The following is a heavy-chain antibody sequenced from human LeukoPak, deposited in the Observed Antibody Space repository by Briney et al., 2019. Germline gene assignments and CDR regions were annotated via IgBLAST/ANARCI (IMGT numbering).Heavy chain of an antibody. J-gene: IGHJ4*02. V-gene: IGHV4-38-2*02. CDR3: ARGRVYDYVWGSYRTYFDY. CDR2: IYHSGST. D-gene: IGHD3-16*02. CDR1: GYSISSGYY. Sequence: PSETLSLTCTVSGYSISSGYYWGWIRQPPGKGLEWIGSIYHSGSTYYNPSLKSRVTISVDTSKNQFSLKLSSVAAADTAVYYCARGRVYDYVWGSYRTYFDYWGQGTLVTVSS.